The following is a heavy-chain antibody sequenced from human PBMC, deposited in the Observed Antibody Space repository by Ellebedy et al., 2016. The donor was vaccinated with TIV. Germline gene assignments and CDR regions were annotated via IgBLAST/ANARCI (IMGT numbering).Heavy chain of an antibody. CDR2: IHYSEST. J-gene: IGHJ3*01. CDR1: GDSISSLY. CDR3: ARTQDNIIFPSHLLV. V-gene: IGHV4-59*11. Sequence: SETLSLXCSVSGDSISSLYCAWIRQPPGKGLEWIGIIHYSESTNYNPSLKSRLTISLDTSRNQFSLNLHSVTAADTAVYYCARTQDNIIFPSHLLVWGQGTMVTVSS. D-gene: IGHD2-15*01.